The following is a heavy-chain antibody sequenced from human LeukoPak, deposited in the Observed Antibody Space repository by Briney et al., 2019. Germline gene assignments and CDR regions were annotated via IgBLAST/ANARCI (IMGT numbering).Heavy chain of an antibody. Sequence: ESGPTLVNPTQPLTLTCTFFGFSLDTNGVGVGWIRQPPGKPLEWLALIYWDDDKRYSPSLKSRLAITKDTSKNQVVLTMTNMDPGDTATYYRAHRQRQLGLYCFAYWGQGTLVTVSS. CDR2: IYWDDDK. V-gene: IGHV2-5*02. CDR3: AHRQRQLGLYCFAY. CDR1: GFSLDTNGVG. J-gene: IGHJ4*02. D-gene: IGHD6-25*01.